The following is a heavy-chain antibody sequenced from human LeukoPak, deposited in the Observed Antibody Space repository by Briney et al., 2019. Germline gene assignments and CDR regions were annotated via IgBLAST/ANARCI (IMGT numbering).Heavy chain of an antibody. J-gene: IGHJ4*02. D-gene: IGHD2-15*01. CDR2: ISSGGSTI. Sequence: GGSLRLSCAASGFTFSSHEMNWVRQPPGKGLEWVSCISSGGSTIYYADSVKGRFTISRDNAKNSLSLQMNSLRAEDTAVYYCARCSGSSTYHSDDYWGQGTLVTVSS. V-gene: IGHV3-48*03. CDR3: ARCSGSSTYHSDDY. CDR1: GFTFSSHE.